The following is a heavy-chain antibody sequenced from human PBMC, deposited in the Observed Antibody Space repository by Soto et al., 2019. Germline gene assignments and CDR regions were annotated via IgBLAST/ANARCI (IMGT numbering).Heavy chain of an antibody. Sequence: EVSLRRSCDVSGCRLYHNAKSWVRPAPGLGLEWAPGLNGNGDHTYYAPSVRGRLTISRDNSKKTVFLQMNSLRADDTGVYYCSRLPTLVVPAALILASWGQGTRVTVSS. D-gene: IGHD2-2*01. CDR1: GCRLYHNA. CDR3: SRLPTLVVPAALILAS. V-gene: IGHV3-23*01. CDR2: LNGNGDHT. J-gene: IGHJ4*02.